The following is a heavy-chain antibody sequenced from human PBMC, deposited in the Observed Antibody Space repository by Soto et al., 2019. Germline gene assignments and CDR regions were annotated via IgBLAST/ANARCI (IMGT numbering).Heavy chain of an antibody. CDR1: GFSFSNAW. V-gene: IGHV3-15*01. CDR2: IKSKTDGGTA. J-gene: IGHJ6*02. CDR3: TTLNYGVDV. Sequence: AGGSLRLSCAASGFSFSNAWMSWVRQLPGKGLEWVGHIKSKTDGGTADCAAPVKGRFTISRDDSKNTLYLQMNSLKTEDTAMFYCTTLNYGVDVWGQGTTVTVSS.